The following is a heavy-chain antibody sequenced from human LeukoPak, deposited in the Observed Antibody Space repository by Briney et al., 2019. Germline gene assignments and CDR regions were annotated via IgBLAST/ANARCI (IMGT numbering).Heavy chain of an antibody. CDR1: GGSISSSSYY. CDR2: IYYCGST. CDR3: ARIAYSSGVNMDY. J-gene: IGHJ4*02. D-gene: IGHD6-19*01. V-gene: IGHV4-39*01. Sequence: PSETLSLTCTVSGGSISSSSYYWGWIRQPPGKGLEWIGSIYYCGSTYYNPSLKSRVTISVDTSKNQFSLKLSSVTAADTAVYYCARIAYSSGVNMDYWGQGTLVTVSS.